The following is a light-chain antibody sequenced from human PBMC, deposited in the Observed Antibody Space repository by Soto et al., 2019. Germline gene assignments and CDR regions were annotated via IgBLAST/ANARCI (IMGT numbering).Light chain of an antibody. CDR2: AAS. Sequence: DIQLTQYPSFLSASVGDRVTITCRASQGISSNLARYQQKPGKAPKLLIYAASTLQSGVPSRFSGSGPGIEFTLTISSLQPEDFATYYCQQFKSYPITFGEGTRLVIK. CDR1: QGISSN. J-gene: IGKJ5*01. V-gene: IGKV1-9*01. CDR3: QQFKSYPIT.